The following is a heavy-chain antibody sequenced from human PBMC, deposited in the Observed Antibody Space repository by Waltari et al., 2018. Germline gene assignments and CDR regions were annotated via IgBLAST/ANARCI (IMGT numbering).Heavy chain of an antibody. CDR1: GYTFTGYY. CDR3: ARERITMVRGVVNYWYFDL. CDR2: INPNSGGT. J-gene: IGHJ2*01. Sequence: QVQLVQSGAEVKKPGASVKVSCKASGYTFTGYYMHWVRQAPGQGLEWMGWINPNSGGTNYAQKFQGRVTMTRDTSISTAYMELSRLRSDDTAVYYCARERITMVRGVVNYWYFDLWGRGTLVIVSS. D-gene: IGHD3-10*01. V-gene: IGHV1-2*02.